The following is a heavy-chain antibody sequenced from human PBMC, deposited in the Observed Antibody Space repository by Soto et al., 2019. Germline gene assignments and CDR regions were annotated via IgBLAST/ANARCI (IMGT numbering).Heavy chain of an antibody. V-gene: IGHV3-49*03. J-gene: IGHJ5*02. CDR3: TRACTIFGANGFDT. Sequence: GGSLRLSCTASGFTFGDYAMSWFRQAPGKGLEWVGFIRSKAYGGTTEYAASVTGRFTISRDDSKSIAYLQMKSLKNEYTAVCYRTRACTIFGANGFDTWGQGTLVTVSS. D-gene: IGHD3-3*01. CDR2: IRSKAYGGTT. CDR1: GFTFGDYA.